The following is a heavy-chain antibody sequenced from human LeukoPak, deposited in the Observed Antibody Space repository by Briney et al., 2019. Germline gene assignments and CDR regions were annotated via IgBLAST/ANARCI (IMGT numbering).Heavy chain of an antibody. D-gene: IGHD3-16*01. Sequence: PGGSLRLSCAASGLTLSRYGMHWVRQAPGKGLEWVAVISYDGSTKNYADSVKDRFTISRDNSENTLYLQMSSLRAEDTAVYYCAGVPNVREGEWFDPWGRGTLVTVSS. V-gene: IGHV3-30*03. CDR3: AGVPNVREGEWFDP. CDR2: ISYDGSTK. J-gene: IGHJ5*02. CDR1: GLTLSRYG.